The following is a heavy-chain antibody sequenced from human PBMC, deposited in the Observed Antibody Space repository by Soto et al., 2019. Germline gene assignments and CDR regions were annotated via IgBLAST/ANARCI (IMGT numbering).Heavy chain of an antibody. CDR1: GGSISSYY. J-gene: IGHJ3*02. D-gene: IGHD2-15*01. CDR2: IYYSGST. V-gene: IGHV4-59*01. CDR3: ARYWGCSGGSCYSTFFDI. Sequence: SETLSLTCTVSGGSISSYYWSWIRQPPGKGLEWIGYIYYSGSTNYNPSLKSRVTISVDTSKNQFSLKLSSVTAADTAVYYCARYWGCSGGSCYSTFFDIWGQGTMVTVSS.